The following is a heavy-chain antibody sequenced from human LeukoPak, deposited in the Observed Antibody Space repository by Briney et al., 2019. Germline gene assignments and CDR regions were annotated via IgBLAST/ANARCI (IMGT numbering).Heavy chain of an antibody. J-gene: IGHJ4*02. Sequence: AGGSLRLSCAASGFTFSSYWMHWVRQAPGKGLVWVSRINSDGSSTSYADSVKGRFTISRDNAKNTLYLQMNSLRAEDTAVYYCARGYGSGSYFYWGQGTLVTVSS. CDR3: ARGYGSGSYFY. CDR1: GFTFSSYW. V-gene: IGHV3-74*01. CDR2: INSDGSST. D-gene: IGHD3-10*01.